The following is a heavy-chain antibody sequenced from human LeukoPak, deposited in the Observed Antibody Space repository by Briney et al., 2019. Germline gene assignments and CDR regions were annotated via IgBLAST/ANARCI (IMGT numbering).Heavy chain of an antibody. D-gene: IGHD3-16*02. Sequence: SETLRLSCGVSGVSISRCAYCWIWIRQPPGKGLEWVGCIFCTGTTSYNPSLKSRVTISADTSKKQFSLSLTSVTAADTAVYYCARSWSEGNYLNFHLWGQDPGHR. CDR1: GVSISRCAYC. CDR2: IFCTGTT. J-gene: IGHJ4*02. CDR3: ARSWSEGNYLNFHL. V-gene: IGHV4-61*08.